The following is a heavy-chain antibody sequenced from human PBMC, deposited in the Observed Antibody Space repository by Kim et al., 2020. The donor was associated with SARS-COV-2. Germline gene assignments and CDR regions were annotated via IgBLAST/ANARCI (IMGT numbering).Heavy chain of an antibody. CDR3: ASCASSGWYSGGYYGMDV. Sequence: GGSLRLSCAASGFTFSSYGMHWVRQAPGKGLEWVAVIWYDGSNKYYADSVKGRFTISRDNSKNTLYLQMNSMRAEDTAVYYCASCASSGWYSGGYYGMDVWGQGTTVTVSS. CDR1: GFTFSSYG. V-gene: IGHV3-33*01. CDR2: IWYDGSNK. J-gene: IGHJ6*02. D-gene: IGHD6-19*01.